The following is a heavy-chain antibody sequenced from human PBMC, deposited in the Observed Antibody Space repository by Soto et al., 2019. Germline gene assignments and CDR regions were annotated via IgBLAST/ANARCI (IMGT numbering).Heavy chain of an antibody. Sequence: QVQLQQWGAGLLKPSETLSLTCAVYGGSFSGYYWSWIRQPPGKGLEWIGEINHSGSTNYNPSLKSRVTISVNTSKNQFSLKLSSVTAADTAVYYCARQGGFDYWGQGTLITVSS. CDR2: INHSGST. CDR1: GGSFSGYY. J-gene: IGHJ4*02. CDR3: ARQGGFDY. V-gene: IGHV4-34*01.